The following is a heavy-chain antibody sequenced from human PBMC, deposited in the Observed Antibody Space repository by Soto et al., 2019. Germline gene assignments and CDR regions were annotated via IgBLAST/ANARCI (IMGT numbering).Heavy chain of an antibody. Sequence: QLTLKESGPTLVKPTQTLTLTCTFSGFSLTTRGVGVGWIRQPPGKAMECLALIYWADDKRYSPSLQSRLSITKDTSKNQVVLTMTNVDPVATATYYCAHIPNYYQYDWFDPWGQGTLVSVSS. V-gene: IGHV2-5*02. CDR1: GFSLTTRGVG. CDR3: AHIPNYYQYDWFDP. CDR2: IYWADDK. J-gene: IGHJ5*02. D-gene: IGHD3-16*01.